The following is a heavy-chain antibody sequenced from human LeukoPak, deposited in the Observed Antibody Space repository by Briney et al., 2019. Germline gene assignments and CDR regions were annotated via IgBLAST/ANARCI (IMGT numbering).Heavy chain of an antibody. CDR1: GGSISNYY. J-gene: IGHJ4*02. Sequence: SETLSLTCTVSGGSISNYYWSWIRQPPGKGLEWIGYLYYSGTTNYNPSLRSRVTISVDTSKNQFSMKVSSVTAADTAVYYCARGPDSGSYPLWGQGTLVSVSS. CDR2: LYYSGTT. CDR3: ARGPDSGSYPL. V-gene: IGHV4-59*01. D-gene: IGHD1-26*01.